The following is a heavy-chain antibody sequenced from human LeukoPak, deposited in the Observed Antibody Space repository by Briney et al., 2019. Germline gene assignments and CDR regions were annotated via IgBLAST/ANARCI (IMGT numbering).Heavy chain of an antibody. J-gene: IGHJ3*02. CDR2: ISTDGSSS. CDR3: ARQVGAHDAFDI. D-gene: IGHD1-26*01. CDR1: GFTFSRYW. V-gene: IGHV3-74*01. Sequence: PGGSLRLSCAASGFTFSRYWMHWLRQGPGKGLVWVSRISTDGSSSTYADSVKGRFTISRDNSKNTLYLQMNSLRAEDTAVYYCARQVGAHDAFDIWGQGTMVTVSS.